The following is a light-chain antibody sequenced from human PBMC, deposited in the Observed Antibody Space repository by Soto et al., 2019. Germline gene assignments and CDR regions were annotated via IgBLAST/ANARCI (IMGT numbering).Light chain of an antibody. CDR1: SSDIGAYNY. CDR2: EVS. V-gene: IGLV2-14*01. CDR3: SSYTTSSTHVV. J-gene: IGLJ2*01. Sequence: QSVLTQPASVSGSPGQSITISCTGTSSDIGAYNYVSWFQQHPGKVPKLMIYEVSNRPSGVSDRFSASKSGNTASLTISGLQAEDEADYYCSSYTTSSTHVVFGGGNKLTVL.